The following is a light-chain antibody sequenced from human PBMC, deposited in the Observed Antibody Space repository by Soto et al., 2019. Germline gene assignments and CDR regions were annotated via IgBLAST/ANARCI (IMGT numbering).Light chain of an antibody. CDR3: QSYDSSLSGLYV. Sequence: QSVLTQPASVSGSPGQSITISCTGTSSDVGGYKYVSWYQQHPGKAPKLMIYEVSNRPSGVSNRFSGSKSGTSASLAITGLQAEDEADYYCQSYDSSLSGLYVFGTGTKVTVL. CDR2: EVS. V-gene: IGLV2-14*01. CDR1: SSDVGGYKY. J-gene: IGLJ1*01.